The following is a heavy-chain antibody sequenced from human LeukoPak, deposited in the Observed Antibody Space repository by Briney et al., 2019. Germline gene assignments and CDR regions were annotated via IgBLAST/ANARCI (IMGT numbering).Heavy chain of an antibody. Sequence: PGRSLRLSCAASGFTFSSYGMHWVRQAPGKGLEWVAVISYDGSNKYYADSVKGRFTISRDNSKNTLHLQMNSLRAEDTAVYYCAKVIVAWDGSGSMLYYGMDVWGKGTTVTVSS. V-gene: IGHV3-30*18. CDR2: ISYDGSNK. CDR3: AKVIVAWDGSGSMLYYGMDV. J-gene: IGHJ6*04. D-gene: IGHD3-10*01. CDR1: GFTFSSYG.